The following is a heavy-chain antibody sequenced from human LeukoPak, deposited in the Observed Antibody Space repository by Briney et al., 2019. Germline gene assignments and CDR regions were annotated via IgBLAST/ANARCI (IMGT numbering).Heavy chain of an antibody. Sequence: GGSLRLSCAASGFTFDDYGMSWVRQAPGKGLEWVSGINWNGGSTGYADSVKGRFTISRDNAKNSLYLQMNSLRAEDTALYYCARVPRSDYGYYYCYMDVWGKGTTVTVSS. D-gene: IGHD4-17*01. J-gene: IGHJ6*03. V-gene: IGHV3-20*04. CDR3: ARVPRSDYGYYYCYMDV. CDR2: INWNGGST. CDR1: GFTFDDYG.